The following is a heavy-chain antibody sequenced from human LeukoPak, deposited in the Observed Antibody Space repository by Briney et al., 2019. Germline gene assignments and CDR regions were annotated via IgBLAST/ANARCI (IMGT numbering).Heavy chain of an antibody. CDR3: ARIIRTTRYYFDY. CDR2: ISSSSSTI. V-gene: IGHV3-48*04. J-gene: IGHJ4*02. Sequence: GGSLRLSCAASGFTFSSYSMNWVRQAPGKGLEWVSYISSSSSTIYYADSVKGRFTISRDNAKNSLYLQMNSLRAEDTAVYYCARIIRTTRYYFDYWGQGTLVTVSS. CDR1: GFTFSSYS. D-gene: IGHD1-1*01.